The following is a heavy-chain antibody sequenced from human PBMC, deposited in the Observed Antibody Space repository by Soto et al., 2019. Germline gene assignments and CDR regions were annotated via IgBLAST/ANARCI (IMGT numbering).Heavy chain of an antibody. V-gene: IGHV4-31*03. J-gene: IGHJ6*02. CDR2: IYYSGST. Sequence: SETLSLTCTVSGGSISSGGYYWSWIRQHPGKGLEWIGYIYYSGSTYYNPSFKSRVTISVDTSKNQFSLKLSSVTAADTAVYYCARGVIFRLDVWGQGTTVTVSS. CDR1: GGSISSGGYY. CDR3: ARGVIFRLDV. D-gene: IGHD3-10*01.